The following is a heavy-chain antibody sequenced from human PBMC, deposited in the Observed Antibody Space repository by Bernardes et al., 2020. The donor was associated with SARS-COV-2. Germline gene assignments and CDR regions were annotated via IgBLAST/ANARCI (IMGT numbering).Heavy chain of an antibody. CDR1: GGSISSSSYY. CDR2: IYYSGST. V-gene: IGHV4-39*01. D-gene: IGHD5-18*01. J-gene: IGHJ4*02. Sequence: SESLSLTCTVSGGSISSSSYYWGWILQPPGKGLEWIGSIYYSGSTYYNPSLKSRVTISVDTSKNQFSLKLSSVTAADTAVYYCARGGSRATWIQLWFSPPFDYWGQGTLVTVSS. CDR3: ARGGSRATWIQLWFSPPFDY.